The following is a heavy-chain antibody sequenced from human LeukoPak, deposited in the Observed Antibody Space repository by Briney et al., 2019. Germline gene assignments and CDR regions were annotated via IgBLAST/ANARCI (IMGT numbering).Heavy chain of an antibody. CDR1: GFTFSSYA. CDR3: AKVRGFDWLSHGAFDI. V-gene: IGHV3-23*01. CDR2: ISGSGGST. Sequence: GSLRLSCAASGFTFSSYAMSWVRQAPGKGLEWVSAISGSGGSTYYADSVKGRFTISRDNSKNTLYLQMNSLRAEDTAVYYCAKVRGFDWLSHGAFDIWGQGTMVTVSS. D-gene: IGHD3-9*01. J-gene: IGHJ3*02.